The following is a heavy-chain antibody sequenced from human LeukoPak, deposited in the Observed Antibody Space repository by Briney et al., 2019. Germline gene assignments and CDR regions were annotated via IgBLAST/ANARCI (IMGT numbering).Heavy chain of an antibody. CDR3: ARGELGRDGYNFWDF. CDR1: GYTFTGYY. Sequence: ASVKVSCKASGYTFTGYYMHWVGQAPGQGLEWMGWINPNSGGTNYAQKFQGRVTMTRDTSISTAYMELSRLRSDDTAVFYCARGELGRDGYNFWDFWGQGTLVTVSS. D-gene: IGHD5-24*01. V-gene: IGHV1-2*02. J-gene: IGHJ4*02. CDR2: INPNSGGT.